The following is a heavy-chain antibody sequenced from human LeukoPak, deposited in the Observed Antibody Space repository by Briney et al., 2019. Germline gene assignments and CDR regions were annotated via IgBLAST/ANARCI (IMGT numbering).Heavy chain of an antibody. D-gene: IGHD1-26*01. J-gene: IGHJ4*02. CDR1: GVSISSNY. CDR3: VKIKPGGASFDY. CDR2: LTPIGST. Sequence: SETLSLTCTVSGVSISSNYWSWIRQSPERGLEWIGYLTPIGSTNYRTSLKSRVTISADTSKNQFSLNLSSVTAADTALYYCVKIKPGGASFDYWGQGTLVTVSS. V-gene: IGHV4-59*01.